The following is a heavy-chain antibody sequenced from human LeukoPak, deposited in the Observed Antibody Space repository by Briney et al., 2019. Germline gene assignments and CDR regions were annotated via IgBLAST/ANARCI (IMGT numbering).Heavy chain of an antibody. CDR1: GFAFSSSW. CDR3: ALDSGGVFDY. D-gene: IGHD1-26*01. J-gene: IGHJ4*02. CDR2: MNSDGTTT. Sequence: GGSLRLSCAGSGFAFSSSWMHWVRQAPGKGLVWVSRMNSDGTTTNYADSVKGRFTISRDNAKNSLYLQMNSLRAEDTALYYCALDSGGVFDYWGQGTLVTVSS. V-gene: IGHV3-74*01.